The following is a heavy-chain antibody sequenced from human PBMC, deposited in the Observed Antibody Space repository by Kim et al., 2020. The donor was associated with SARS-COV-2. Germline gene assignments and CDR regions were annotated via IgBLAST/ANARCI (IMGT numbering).Heavy chain of an antibody. CDR2: ISGSGGST. Sequence: GGSLRLSCAASGFTFSSYAMSWVRQAPGKGLEWVSAISGSGGSTYYADSVKGRFTISRDNSKNTLYLQMNSLRAEDTAVYYCANFRPYRKWELLHDAFDIWGQGTMVTVSS. CDR3: ANFRPYRKWELLHDAFDI. CDR1: GFTFSSYA. V-gene: IGHV3-23*01. D-gene: IGHD1-26*01. J-gene: IGHJ3*02.